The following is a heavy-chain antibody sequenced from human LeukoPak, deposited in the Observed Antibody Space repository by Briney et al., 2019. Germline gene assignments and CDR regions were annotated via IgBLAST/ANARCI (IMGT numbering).Heavy chain of an antibody. V-gene: IGHV3-30-3*01. CDR2: ISYDGSNK. CDR1: GFTFSSYA. D-gene: IGHD2-15*01. CDR3: ARNPVSCYYFDY. J-gene: IGHJ4*02. Sequence: GGSLRLSCAASGFTFSSYAMHWVRQAPGKGLEWVAVISYDGSNKYYADSVKGRFTISRDNSKNTLYLQMNSLRAEDTAVYYCARNPVSCYYFDYWGQGTLVTVSS.